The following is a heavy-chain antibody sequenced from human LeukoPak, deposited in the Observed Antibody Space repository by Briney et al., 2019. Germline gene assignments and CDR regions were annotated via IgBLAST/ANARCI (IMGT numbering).Heavy chain of an antibody. D-gene: IGHD2-2*01. CDR3: TTDRGYCSSTSCFDY. J-gene: IGHJ4*02. Sequence: GGSLRLSCAASGFTFSNAWMSWVRQAPGKGLEWVGRIKSKTDGGTTDYAAPVKGRFTISRDDSKNTLYLQMNSLKTEDTAVYYCTTDRGYCSSTSCFDYWGQGALVTVSS. CDR1: GFTFSNAW. CDR2: IKSKTDGGTT. V-gene: IGHV3-15*01.